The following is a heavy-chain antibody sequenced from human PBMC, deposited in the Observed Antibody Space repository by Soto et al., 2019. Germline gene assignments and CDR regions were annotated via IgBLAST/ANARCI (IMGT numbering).Heavy chain of an antibody. Sequence: VQLLESGGGLVQPGGSLRLSCAASGFTFSNYAMSWVRQAPGKGLEWVSGMSNSGSRTYYADSVKGRFIISRDNSKNTLYLQINSLRPEDTAVYYCAKAYFDILTGYFGDYWCQGTLVSGSS. V-gene: IGHV3-23*01. CDR2: MSNSGSRT. D-gene: IGHD3-9*01. CDR1: GFTFSNYA. CDR3: AKAYFDILTGYFGDY. J-gene: IGHJ4*02.